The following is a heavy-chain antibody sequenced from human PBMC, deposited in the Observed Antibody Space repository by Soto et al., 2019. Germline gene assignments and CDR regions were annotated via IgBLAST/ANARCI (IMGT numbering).Heavy chain of an antibody. CDR1: GGTFSSYA. J-gene: IGHJ3*02. V-gene: IGHV1-69*13. CDR2: IIPIFGTA. Sequence: GASVKVSCKASGGTFSSYAISWVRQAPGQGLEWMGGIIPIFGTANYAQKFQGRVTITADESTSTAYMELSSLRSEDTAVYYCARSSSYVVMVGGQAFDIWGQGTMVTVS. D-gene: IGHD3-22*01. CDR3: ARSSSYVVMVGGQAFDI.